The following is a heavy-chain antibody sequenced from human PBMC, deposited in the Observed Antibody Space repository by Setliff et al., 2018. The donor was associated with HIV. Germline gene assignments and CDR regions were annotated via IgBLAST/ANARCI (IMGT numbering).Heavy chain of an antibody. Sequence: PGGSLRLSCSASGFTFSGSALHWVRQASGKGLEWVGRIKTKPNRYATAHAASVKGRFTISRDDSQNTAYLQMNSLRTEDTAVYFCAVSPDGDCATTECANWFDPWGQGTQVTVSS. CDR1: GFTFSGSA. CDR3: AVSPDGDCATTECANWFDP. J-gene: IGHJ5*02. D-gene: IGHD4-17*01. V-gene: IGHV3-73*01. CDR2: IKTKPNRYAT.